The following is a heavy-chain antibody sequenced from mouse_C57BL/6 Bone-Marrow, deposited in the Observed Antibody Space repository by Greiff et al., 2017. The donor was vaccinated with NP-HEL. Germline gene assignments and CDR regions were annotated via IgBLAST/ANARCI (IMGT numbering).Heavy chain of an antibody. V-gene: IGHV1-82*01. CDR1: GYAFSSSW. CDR2: IYPGDGDT. Sequence: VKLVESGPELVKPGASVKISCKASGYAFSSSWMNWVKQRPGKGLEWIGRIYPGDGDTNYNGKFKGKATLTADKSSSTAYMQLSSLTSEDSAVYFCARKGKIYYYGSSYFDYWGQGTTLTVSS. CDR3: ARKGKIYYYGSSYFDY. J-gene: IGHJ2*01. D-gene: IGHD1-1*01.